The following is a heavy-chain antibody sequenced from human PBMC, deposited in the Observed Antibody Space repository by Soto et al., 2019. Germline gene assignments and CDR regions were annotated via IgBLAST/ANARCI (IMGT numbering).Heavy chain of an antibody. CDR2: ISHSGST. D-gene: IGHD2-15*01. V-gene: IGHV4-34*01. CDR1: GGSFSGYY. Sequence: PSETLSLTCAVYGGSFSGYYWSWIRQPPGKGLEWIGEISHSGSTNYNPSLKSRVTISVDTSKNQFSLKLSSVTAADTAVYYCARTHCSGGSCYHYFDYWGQGTLVTVSS. CDR3: ARTHCSGGSCYHYFDY. J-gene: IGHJ4*02.